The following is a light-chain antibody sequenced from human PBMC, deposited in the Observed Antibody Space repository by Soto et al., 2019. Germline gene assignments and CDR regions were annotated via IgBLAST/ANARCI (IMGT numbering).Light chain of an antibody. CDR3: QVWDSSSVVV. J-gene: IGLJ2*01. Sequence: SYELTQPPSVSVAPGKTARITCGGKNIGSKSVHWYQQKPGQAPVLVIYYDSDRPSGIPERFSGSNSGNTATLTISRVEAGDEADYYCQVWDSSSVVVFGGGTKLTVL. CDR2: YDS. V-gene: IGLV3-21*04. CDR1: NIGSKS.